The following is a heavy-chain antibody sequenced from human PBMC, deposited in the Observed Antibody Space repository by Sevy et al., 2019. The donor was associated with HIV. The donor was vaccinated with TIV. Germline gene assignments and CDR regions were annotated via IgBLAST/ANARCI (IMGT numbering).Heavy chain of an antibody. D-gene: IGHD4-17*01. V-gene: IGHV3-30-3*01. Sequence: GSLRLSCVASGFALSNYYAMHWVRQAPGKGLEWVALISYDGSDKYYADSVKGRFTISRDNFKNTLYLQMNSLTTEDMAVYYCARPRANYVDHYFFYAMDVWGQGTTVTVSS. CDR2: ISYDGSDK. CDR1: GFALSNYYA. J-gene: IGHJ6*02. CDR3: ARPRANYVDHYFFYAMDV.